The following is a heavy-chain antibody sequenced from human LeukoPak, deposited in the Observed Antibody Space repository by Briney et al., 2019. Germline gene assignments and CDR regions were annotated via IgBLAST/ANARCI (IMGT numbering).Heavy chain of an antibody. Sequence: PSETLSLTCSVSGGSFSNYFLSWIRQPAGKALEWIGRIYTSGSTNYNPSLKSRVTMSVDTSKNQFSLKLSSVTAADTAVYYCARDFYDSGSPRSFDYWGQGTLVTVSS. CDR3: ARDFYDSGSPRSFDY. D-gene: IGHD3-10*01. CDR2: IYTSGST. J-gene: IGHJ4*02. CDR1: GGSFSNYF. V-gene: IGHV4-4*07.